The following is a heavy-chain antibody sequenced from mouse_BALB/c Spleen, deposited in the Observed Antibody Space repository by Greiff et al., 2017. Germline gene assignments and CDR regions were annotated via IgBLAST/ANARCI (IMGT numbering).Heavy chain of an antibody. CDR2: ISYDGSN. CDR1: GYSITSGYY. J-gene: IGHJ2*01. CDR3: ARVNYGNYFHFDY. D-gene: IGHD2-1*01. V-gene: IGHV3-6*02. Sequence: EVHLVESGPGLVKPSQSLSLTCSVTGYSITSGYYWNRIRQFPGNKLEWMGYISYDGSNNYNPSLKNRISITRDTSKNQFFLKLNSVTTEDTATYYCARVNYGNYFHFDYWGQGTTLTVSS.